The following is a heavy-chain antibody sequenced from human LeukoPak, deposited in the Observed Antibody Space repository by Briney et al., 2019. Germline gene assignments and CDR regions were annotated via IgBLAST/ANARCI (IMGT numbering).Heavy chain of an antibody. D-gene: IGHD3-22*01. V-gene: IGHV4-38-2*01. CDR3: ARSYYDSSGYYYAWFDP. Sequence: SETLSLTCAVSGYSISSGYYWGWIRQPPGKGLEWIGSIYHSGSTYYNPSLKGRVTISVDTSKNQFSLKLSSVTAADTAVYYCARSYYDSSGYYYAWFDPWGQGTLVTVSS. CDR2: IYHSGST. CDR1: GYSISSGYY. J-gene: IGHJ5*02.